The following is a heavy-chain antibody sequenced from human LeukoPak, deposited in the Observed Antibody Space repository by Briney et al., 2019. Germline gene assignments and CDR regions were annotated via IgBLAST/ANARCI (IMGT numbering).Heavy chain of an antibody. CDR3: ARDVGEYQILGFDY. CDR2: ISSSGSTI. V-gene: IGHV3-48*04. Sequence: GGSLRLSCAASGFTFSSYSMNWVRQAPGKGLEWVSYISSSGSTIYYADSVKGRFTISRDNAKNTLYLQMNSLRAEDTAIYYCARDVGEYQILGFDYWGQGTLVTVSS. CDR1: GFTFSSYS. J-gene: IGHJ4*02. D-gene: IGHD3-10*01.